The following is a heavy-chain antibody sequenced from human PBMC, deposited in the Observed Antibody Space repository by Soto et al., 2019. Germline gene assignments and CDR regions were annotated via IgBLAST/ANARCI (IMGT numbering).Heavy chain of an antibody. CDR1: GFSLSGYW. CDR3: AREVRAYCGGDCYPGGAFDI. Sequence: GGSLRLSCAASGFSLSGYWMHWVRQAPGKGLVWVSRIDTYGSATKYADSVEGRFSISKDNAENTLYLQMNNLRADDTAVYYCAREVRAYCGGDCYPGGAFDIWGQGTMVTVSS. D-gene: IGHD2-21*02. V-gene: IGHV3-74*01. CDR2: IDTYGSAT. J-gene: IGHJ3*02.